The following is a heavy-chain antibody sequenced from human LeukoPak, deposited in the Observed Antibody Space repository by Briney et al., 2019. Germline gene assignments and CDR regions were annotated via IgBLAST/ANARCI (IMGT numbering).Heavy chain of an antibody. D-gene: IGHD3-22*01. J-gene: IGHJ3*02. CDR3: ARATSDYYDSSGAYYI. CDR2: INPNSGGT. Sequence: ASVKVSCKASGYTFTSYYMHCVRQAPGQGLEWMGWINPNSGGTNYAQKFQGRVTMTRDTSISTAYMELSRLRSDDTAVYYCARATSDYYDSSGAYYIWGQGTMVTVSS. CDR1: GYTFTSYY. V-gene: IGHV1-2*02.